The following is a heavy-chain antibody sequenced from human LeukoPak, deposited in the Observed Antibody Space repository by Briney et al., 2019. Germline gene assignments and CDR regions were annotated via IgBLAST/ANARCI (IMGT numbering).Heavy chain of an antibody. Sequence: PGGSLRLSCVASGFTFDDYSFHWVRQAPGKGLEWLFLISRDGRATYYADSVKGRFTISRDNSKNSLYLQMNSLRTEDTALYYCTKDRYCTTTFCPLDYWGQGTLVTVSS. D-gene: IGHD2-8*01. CDR2: ISRDGRAT. J-gene: IGHJ4*02. CDR1: GFTFDDYS. V-gene: IGHV3-43*01. CDR3: TKDRYCTTTFCPLDY.